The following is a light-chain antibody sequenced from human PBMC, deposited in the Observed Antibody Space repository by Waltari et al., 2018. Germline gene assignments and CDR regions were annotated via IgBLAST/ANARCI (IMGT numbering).Light chain of an antibody. CDR2: GAS. Sequence: ETVMTQSPAILSVSPGESATLSCRASQSIKSHLAWYQQKPGQAPRLLIYGASTRAAGIPARFSGGWSGTEFILTISSLQSEDFATYHCQQYNNWPLYTFGQGTKLEI. CDR3: QQYNNWPLYT. V-gene: IGKV3-15*01. J-gene: IGKJ2*01. CDR1: QSIKSH.